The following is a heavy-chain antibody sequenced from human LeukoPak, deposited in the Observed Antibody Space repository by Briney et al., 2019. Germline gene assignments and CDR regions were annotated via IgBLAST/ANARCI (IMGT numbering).Heavy chain of an antibody. D-gene: IGHD6-13*01. CDR1: GYTFTGYY. J-gene: IGHJ4*02. Sequence: ASVKVSCKASGYTFTGYYMHWVRQAPGQGLEWMGWINPNSGGTNYAQKFQGRVTMTRDTSISTAYMELGRLRSDDTAVYYCARASVLAAGSEYWGQGTLVTVSS. CDR2: INPNSGGT. CDR3: ARASVLAAGSEY. V-gene: IGHV1-2*02.